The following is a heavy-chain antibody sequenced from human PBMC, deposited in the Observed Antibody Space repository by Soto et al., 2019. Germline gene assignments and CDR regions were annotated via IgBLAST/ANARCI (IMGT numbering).Heavy chain of an antibody. Sequence: PGGSLRLSCAASGFTFSSYAMHWVRQAPGKGLEWVAVISYDGSNKYYADSVKGRFTISRDNSKNTLYLQMNSLRAEDTAVYYCAREGDFWSGYEVPYYYYGVDVWGQGTTVTVSS. CDR2: ISYDGSNK. CDR1: GFTFSSYA. V-gene: IGHV3-30-3*01. CDR3: AREGDFWSGYEVPYYYYGVDV. J-gene: IGHJ6*02. D-gene: IGHD3-3*01.